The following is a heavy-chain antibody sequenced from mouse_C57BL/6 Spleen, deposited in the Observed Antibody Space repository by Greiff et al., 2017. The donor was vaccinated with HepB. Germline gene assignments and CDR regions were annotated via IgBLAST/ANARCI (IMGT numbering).Heavy chain of an antibody. CDR1: GYAFSSSW. D-gene: IGHD4-1*01. J-gene: IGHJ3*01. CDR2: IYPGDGDT. CDR3: ARGGRTGTGFAY. V-gene: IGHV1-82*01. Sequence: VQLQQSGPELVKPGASVKISCKASGYAFSSSWMNWVKQRPGKGLEWIGRIYPGDGDTNYNGKFKGKATLTADKSSSTAYMQLSSLPSEDSAVYFCARGGRTGTGFAYWGQGTLVTVSA.